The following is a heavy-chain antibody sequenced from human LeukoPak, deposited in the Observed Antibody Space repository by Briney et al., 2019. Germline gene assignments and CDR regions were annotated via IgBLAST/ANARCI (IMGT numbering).Heavy chain of an antibody. CDR2: IYHSGST. Sequence: SGTLSLTCAVSGGSFSSSNWWRWVRQPPGKGLEWIGEIYHSGSTNYNPSLKSRVTMSVDKSKNQLSLKLSSVTAADTAVYYCARDPTGTTPYYIDLWGPGTPVTVSS. J-gene: IGHJ4*02. CDR3: ARDPTGTTPYYIDL. D-gene: IGHD1-1*01. V-gene: IGHV4-4*02. CDR1: GGSFSSSNW.